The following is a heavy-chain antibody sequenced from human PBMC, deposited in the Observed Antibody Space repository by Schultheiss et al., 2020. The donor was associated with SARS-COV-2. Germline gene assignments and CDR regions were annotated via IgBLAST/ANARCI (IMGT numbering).Heavy chain of an antibody. CDR3: ARGANGIVLDL. D-gene: IGHD3-22*01. CDR2: IWYDGSKK. V-gene: IGHV3-33*01. Sequence: GGSLRLSCAASGFTFSSYGMHWVRQAPGKGLEWVAVIWYDGSKKYYADSVKGRFTISRDNSKNTLYLQMNSLRVDDTALYYCARGANGIVLDLWGQGTMVTVSS. CDR1: GFTFSSYG. J-gene: IGHJ3*01.